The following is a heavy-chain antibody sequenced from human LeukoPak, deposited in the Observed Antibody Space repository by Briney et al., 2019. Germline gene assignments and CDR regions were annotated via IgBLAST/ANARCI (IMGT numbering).Heavy chain of an antibody. CDR1: GGTFSSYA. J-gene: IGHJ5*02. V-gene: IGHV1-69*01. CDR2: IIPIFGTA. CDR3: ARGLDCSGGSCYRSPSGYNWFDP. Sequence: GSSVKVSCRASGGTFSSYAISWVRQAPGQGLEWMGGIIPIFGTANYAQKFQGRVTITADESTSTAYMGLSSLRSEDTAVYYCARGLDCSGGSCYRSPSGYNWFDPWGQGTLVTVSS. D-gene: IGHD2-15*01.